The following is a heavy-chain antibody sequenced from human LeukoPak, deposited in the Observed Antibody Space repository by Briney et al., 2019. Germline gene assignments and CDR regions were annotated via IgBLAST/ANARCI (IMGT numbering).Heavy chain of an antibody. CDR2: ISSSSSYI. Sequence: GGALPLSCAASGFPFISYSMNWVRPAPGEGLEWVSSISSSSSYIYYADSVKGRFTISRDNAKNSLYLQMNSLRAEDTAVYYCARVLTGYYSWGQGTLVTVSS. V-gene: IGHV3-21*01. CDR1: GFPFISYS. CDR3: ARVLTGYYS. J-gene: IGHJ4*02. D-gene: IGHD3-9*01.